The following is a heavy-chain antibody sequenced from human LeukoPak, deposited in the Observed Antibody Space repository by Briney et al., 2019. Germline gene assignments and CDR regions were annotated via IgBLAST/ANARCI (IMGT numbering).Heavy chain of an antibody. CDR3: AKGLYDYALDV. Sequence: GGSLRLSCAASGFTFRNYAMTWVRQAPGKGLDWVALIGARDGRTYYADPVKGRFTISRDNFKNTLYLQMNSLRAEDTAIYYCAKGLYDYALDVWGQGTAVTVSS. CDR2: IGARDGRT. V-gene: IGHV3-23*01. CDR1: GFTFRNYA. J-gene: IGHJ6*02.